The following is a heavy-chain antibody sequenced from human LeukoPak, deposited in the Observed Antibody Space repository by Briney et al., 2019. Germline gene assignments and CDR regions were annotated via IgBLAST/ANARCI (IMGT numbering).Heavy chain of an antibody. Sequence: GGSLRLSCAASGFTFSDSYMSWIRQVPGKGLEWISYISSGGDTIYYADSVKGRFTISGDNAKNSLYLQMNSLRAEDTAVYYCAREGGDWGEGYFDYWGQGTLVTVSS. CDR2: ISSGGDTI. CDR3: AREGGDWGEGYFDY. J-gene: IGHJ4*02. V-gene: IGHV3-11*01. CDR1: GFTFSDSY. D-gene: IGHD3-16*01.